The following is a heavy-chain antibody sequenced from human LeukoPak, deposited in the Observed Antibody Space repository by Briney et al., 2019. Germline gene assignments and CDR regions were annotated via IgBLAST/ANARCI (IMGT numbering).Heavy chain of an antibody. Sequence: PGGSLRLSCAASGFTVSSNYMSWVRQAPGKGLEWVSVIYSGGSTYYADSVKGRFTISRDNSKNTLYLQMNSLRAEDTAVYYCASGKYYYDSSGYFDYWGQGTLVTVSS. CDR2: IYSGGST. V-gene: IGHV3-66*01. D-gene: IGHD3-22*01. J-gene: IGHJ4*02. CDR1: GFTVSSNY. CDR3: ASGKYYYDSSGYFDY.